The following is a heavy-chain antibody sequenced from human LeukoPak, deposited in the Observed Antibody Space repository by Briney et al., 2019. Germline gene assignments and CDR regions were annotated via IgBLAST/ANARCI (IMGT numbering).Heavy chain of an antibody. CDR2: ISAYNGNT. CDR3: ATSATGTTPDHNWFDP. Sequence: ASVKVSCKASGYTFTSYGISWVRQAPGQGLEWMGWISAYNGNTNYAQKLQGRVTMTTDTSTSTAYMELRSLRSDDTAVYYSATSATGTTPDHNWFDPWGQGTLVTVSS. CDR1: GYTFTSYG. V-gene: IGHV1-18*01. J-gene: IGHJ5*02. D-gene: IGHD1-1*01.